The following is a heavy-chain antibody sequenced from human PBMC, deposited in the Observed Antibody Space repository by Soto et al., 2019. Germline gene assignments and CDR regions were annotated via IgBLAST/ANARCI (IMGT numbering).Heavy chain of an antibody. D-gene: IGHD6-19*01. CDR1: GGSFSGYY. CDR2: INHSGST. V-gene: IGHV4-34*01. Sequence: SETLSLTCAVYGGSFSGYYWSWIRQPPGKGLEWIGEINHSGSTNYNPSLKSRVTISVDTSKNQFSLKLSSVTAADTAVYYCGRGYSSGWYNWFDPWGQGTLVTVSS. J-gene: IGHJ5*02. CDR3: GRGYSSGWYNWFDP.